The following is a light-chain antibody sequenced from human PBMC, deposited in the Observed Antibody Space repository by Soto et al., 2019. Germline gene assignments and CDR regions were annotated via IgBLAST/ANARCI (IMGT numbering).Light chain of an antibody. Sequence: EVVLTQSPGTLSLSPGERATLSCRASQSVSNNYFAWYQQKPGQAPRLLIFGSSDRATGIPDRFSGSGSGTDFTLTISRLEPEYFAVDYCQQYGSSPPYTFGQGTKLEIK. CDR3: QQYGSSPPYT. V-gene: IGKV3-20*01. CDR1: QSVSNNY. J-gene: IGKJ2*01. CDR2: GSS.